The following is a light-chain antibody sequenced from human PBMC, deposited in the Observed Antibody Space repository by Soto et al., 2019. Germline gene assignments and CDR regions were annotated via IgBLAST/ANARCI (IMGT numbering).Light chain of an antibody. CDR2: GNR. CDR3: QAYDYSLTASV. J-gene: IGLJ3*02. CDR1: SSNLGAGYD. Sequence: QSVLTQPPSVSGAPGQRVTLPCTGNSSNLGAGYDVHWYQQLPGAAPKLVIFGNRNRPSGVPERFSGSKSGTSASLAITGLQAEDEAHYYCQAYDYSLTASVFGGGTQLTVL. V-gene: IGLV1-40*01.